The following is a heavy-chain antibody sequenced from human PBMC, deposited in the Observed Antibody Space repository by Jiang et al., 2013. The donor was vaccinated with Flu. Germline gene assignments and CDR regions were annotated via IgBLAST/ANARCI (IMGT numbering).Heavy chain of an antibody. D-gene: IGHD6-13*01. CDR2: TYYNSKWYH. J-gene: IGHJ4*02. Sequence: QTLSLTCDISGDSVSSNVAAWNWIRQSPSRGLEWLGRTYYNSKWYHDFAVSVKSRITIDPDTSKNQFSLQLNSLTPEDTAVYYCARGYRSSFDYVGPGNPGHRLL. CDR1: GDSVSSNVAA. V-gene: IGHV6-1*01. CDR3: ARGYRSSFDY.